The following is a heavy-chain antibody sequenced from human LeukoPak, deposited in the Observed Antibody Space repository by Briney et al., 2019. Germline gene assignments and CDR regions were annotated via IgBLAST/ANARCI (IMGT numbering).Heavy chain of an antibody. CDR1: GFTFSSYS. V-gene: IGHV3-48*01. Sequence: PGGSLRLSCAASGFTFSSYSMNWVRQAPGKGLEWVSYISSSSSTIYYADSVKGRFTISRDNAKNSLYLQMNSLRAEDTAVYYCAREVRSSAFDIWGQGTVVTVSS. D-gene: IGHD1-26*01. CDR3: AREVRSSAFDI. CDR2: ISSSSSTI. J-gene: IGHJ3*02.